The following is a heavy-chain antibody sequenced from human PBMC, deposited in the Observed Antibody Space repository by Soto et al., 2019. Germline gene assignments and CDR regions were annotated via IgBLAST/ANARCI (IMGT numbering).Heavy chain of an antibody. D-gene: IGHD3-3*01. CDR3: ARLILKSFGPTSDTWFDP. V-gene: IGHV4-4*02. Sequence: SETLSLTCAVSGGSISSSNWWSWVRQPPGKGLEWIGEIYHSGSTNYNPSLKSRVTISVDRSKNQFSLKLSSVTAADTAVYYCARLILKSFGPTSDTWFDPWGQGTLVTVSS. CDR2: IYHSGST. CDR1: GGSISSSNW. J-gene: IGHJ5*02.